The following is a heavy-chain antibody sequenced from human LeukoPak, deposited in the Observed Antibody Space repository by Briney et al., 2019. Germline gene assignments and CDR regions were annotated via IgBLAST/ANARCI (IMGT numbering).Heavy chain of an antibody. CDR3: ARDRGQQLPLY. CDR2: VNPNSGVT. J-gene: IGHJ4*02. V-gene: IGHV1-2*02. CDR1: GYTFTGYY. Sequence: ASVKVSCKASGYTFTGYYMHWVRQAPGQGLEWMGWVNPNSGVTNYAQKFQGRVTMTRDTSISTAYMELSRLTSDDTAVYYCARDRGQQLPLYWGQGTLVTVSS. D-gene: IGHD6-13*01.